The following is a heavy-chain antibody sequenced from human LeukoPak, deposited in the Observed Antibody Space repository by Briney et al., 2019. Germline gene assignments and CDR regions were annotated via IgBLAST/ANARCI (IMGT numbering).Heavy chain of an antibody. CDR2: ISSSGSTI. CDR1: GFTFSSYE. CDR3: ARGFGARFDY. D-gene: IGHD3-10*01. J-gene: IGHJ4*02. V-gene: IGHV3-48*03. Sequence: RGSLRLSCAASGFTFSSYEMNGVRQAPGKALEWVSYISSSGSTIYYADSVKGRFTISRDNAKNSLYLQMNSLRAEDTAVYYCARGFGARFDYWGQGTLVTVSS.